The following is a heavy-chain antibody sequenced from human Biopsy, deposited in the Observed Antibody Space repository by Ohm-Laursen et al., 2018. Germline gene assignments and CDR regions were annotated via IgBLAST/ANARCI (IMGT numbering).Heavy chain of an antibody. D-gene: IGHD3-22*01. V-gene: IGHV1-2*02. CDR3: TRGGYYYDSLAYYYWFDP. Sequence: ASVKVSCKASGYTFTGYHVHWVRQAPGQGLEWMGWINAKTGDTNYAQKFQGRVTMTRDTSISTAYVELSSLRSDDTAVYYCTRGGYYYDSLAYYYWFDPWGQGTLVTVSP. J-gene: IGHJ5*02. CDR1: GYTFTGYH. CDR2: INAKTGDT.